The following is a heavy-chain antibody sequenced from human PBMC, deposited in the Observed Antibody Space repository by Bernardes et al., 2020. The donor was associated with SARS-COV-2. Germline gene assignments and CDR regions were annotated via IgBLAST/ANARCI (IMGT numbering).Heavy chain of an antibody. V-gene: IGHV3-11*01. CDR1: GVSFNDYD. CDR3: ARVALPSFYYESGGYYSDY. CDR2: ISSSGAAV. J-gene: IGHJ4*02. D-gene: IGHD3-22*01. Sequence: GGSLRLSCVGSGVSFNDYDMYWIRQAPGKGLEWVSYISSSGAAVYFADSVKGRFTISRDNAKKSLFLQMNSLRSDDTAVYYCARVALPSFYYESGGYYSDYWGQGALVTVSS.